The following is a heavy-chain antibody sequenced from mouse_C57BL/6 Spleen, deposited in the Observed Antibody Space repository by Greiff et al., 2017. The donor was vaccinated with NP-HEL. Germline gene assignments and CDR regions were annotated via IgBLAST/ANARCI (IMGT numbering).Heavy chain of an antibody. CDR3: ARSLYYSNPAWFAY. V-gene: IGHV1-22*01. D-gene: IGHD2-5*01. J-gene: IGHJ3*01. CDR1: GYTFTDYN. CDR2: INPNNGGT. Sequence: EVQLQQSGPELVKPGASVKMSCKASGYTFTDYNMHWVKQSHGKSLEWIGYINPNNGGTSYNQKFKGKATLTVNKSSSTAYMELRSLTSEDSAVYYCARSLYYSNPAWFAYWGQGTLVTVSA.